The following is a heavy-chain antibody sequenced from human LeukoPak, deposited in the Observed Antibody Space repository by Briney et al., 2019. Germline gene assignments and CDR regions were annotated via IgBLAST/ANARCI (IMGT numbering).Heavy chain of an antibody. CDR1: GGSFSGYF. CDR2: INHNGGT. J-gene: IGHJ5*02. CDR3: ARGARVVPAGVGFDP. V-gene: IGHV4-34*01. D-gene: IGHD2-2*01. Sequence: SETLSLTCAVYGGSFSGYFWSWIRQPPGKGLEWIGDINHNGGTNYNPSLKSRVTISVDTSKSQFSLKLSSVTAADTAVYYCARGARVVPAGVGFDPWGQGTLVTVSS.